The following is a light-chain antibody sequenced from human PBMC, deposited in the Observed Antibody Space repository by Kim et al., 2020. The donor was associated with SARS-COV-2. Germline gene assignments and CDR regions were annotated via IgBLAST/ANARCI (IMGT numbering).Light chain of an antibody. CDR3: QQYGSTPPT. CDR2: DAS. V-gene: IGKV3-20*01. J-gene: IGKJ5*01. Sequence: SPGERATLSCRASQSVSSSYLAWYQHKPGQAPSLLIYDASSRATGIPDRFSGSGSGTDFTLTISRLEPEDFAVYYCQQYGSTPPTFGQGTRLEIK. CDR1: QSVSSSY.